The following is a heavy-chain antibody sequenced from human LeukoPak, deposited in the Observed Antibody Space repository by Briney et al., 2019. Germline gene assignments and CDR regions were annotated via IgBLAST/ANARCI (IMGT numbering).Heavy chain of an antibody. CDR1: GFTFSSYW. CDR2: IKQDGSEK. Sequence: GGSLRLSCAASGFTFSSYWMSWVRQAPGKGLEWVANIKQDGSEKNYVDSVKGRLTISRDNAKNSLELQMNSLRDEDTAVYHCARAGGYASSWAYWGQGTLVTVSS. J-gene: IGHJ4*02. V-gene: IGHV3-7*01. CDR3: ARAGGYASSWAY. D-gene: IGHD5-12*01.